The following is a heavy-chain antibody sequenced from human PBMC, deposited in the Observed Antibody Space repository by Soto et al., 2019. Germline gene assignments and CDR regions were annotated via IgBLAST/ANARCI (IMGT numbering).Heavy chain of an antibody. D-gene: IGHD3-10*01. CDR1: GGTSRGYT. V-gene: IGHV1-69*01. Sequence: QVQLVQSGAEVKDPGSSVKVSSRASGGTSRGYTISWVRLAPGQGLEWVGGIIPIFGTTAYAQKFQDRVTITADESTSAVYMELSSLTSDDTAVYYCARGGEATYYTAGSPPNYWGQGTLVTVSS. J-gene: IGHJ4*02. CDR2: IIPIFGTT. CDR3: ARGGEATYYTAGSPPNY.